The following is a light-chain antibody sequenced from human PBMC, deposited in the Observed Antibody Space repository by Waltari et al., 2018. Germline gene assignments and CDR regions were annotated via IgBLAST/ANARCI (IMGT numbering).Light chain of an antibody. J-gene: IGLJ1*01. V-gene: IGLV2-23*01. Sequence: QSALTQPASVSGSPGQSISISCSGTSGDVEIYTLVSWYQQQPGKAPRLLIDETTKRPSCVSVRFSGSKSCNTAYRTVSGLHAEDESDYYCCSYAGSSTFVFGSGTRVTV. CDR3: CSYAGSSTFV. CDR2: ETT. CDR1: SGDVEIYTL.